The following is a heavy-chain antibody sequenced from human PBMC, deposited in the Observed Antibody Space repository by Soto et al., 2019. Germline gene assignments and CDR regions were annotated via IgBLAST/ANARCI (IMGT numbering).Heavy chain of an antibody. Sequence: GGSLRLSCAASGFTFSSYAMSWVRQAPGKGLEWVSAISGSGGSTYYTDSVKGRFTISRDNSKNTLYLQMNSLRAEDTAVYYCAKGRTTLLYSSGWYYFDYWGQGTLVTVSS. CDR2: ISGSGGST. CDR3: AKGRTTLLYSSGWYYFDY. D-gene: IGHD6-19*01. J-gene: IGHJ4*02. CDR1: GFTFSSYA. V-gene: IGHV3-23*01.